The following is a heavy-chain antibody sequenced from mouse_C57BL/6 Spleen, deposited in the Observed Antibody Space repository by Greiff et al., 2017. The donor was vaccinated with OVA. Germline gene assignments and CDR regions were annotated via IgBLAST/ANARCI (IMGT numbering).Heavy chain of an antibody. CDR3: ARDLGDYYGSSHWYFDV. CDR2: ISDGGSYT. J-gene: IGHJ1*03. Sequence: EVMLVESGGGLVKPGGSLKLSCAASGFTFSSYAMSWVRQTPEKRLEWVATISDGGSYTYYPDNVKGRFTISRDNAKNNLYLQMSHLKSEDTAMYYCARDLGDYYGSSHWYFDVWGTGTTVTVSS. D-gene: IGHD1-1*01. CDR1: GFTFSSYA. V-gene: IGHV5-4*01.